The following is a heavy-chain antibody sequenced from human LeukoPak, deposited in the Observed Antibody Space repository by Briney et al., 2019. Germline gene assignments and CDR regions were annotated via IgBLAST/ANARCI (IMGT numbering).Heavy chain of an antibody. Sequence: ASVKVSCKASGHTSTSYAMHWVRQAPGQRLEWMGWINAGNGNTKYSQKFQGRVTITRDTSASTAYMELSSLRSEDTAVYYCARETVAYGSGSYLNYWGQGTLVTVSS. D-gene: IGHD3-10*01. CDR2: INAGNGNT. J-gene: IGHJ4*02. CDR3: ARETVAYGSGSYLNY. V-gene: IGHV1-3*01. CDR1: GHTSTSYA.